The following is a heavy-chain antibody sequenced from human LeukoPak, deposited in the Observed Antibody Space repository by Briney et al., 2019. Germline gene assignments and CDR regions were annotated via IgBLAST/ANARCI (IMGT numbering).Heavy chain of an antibody. Sequence: PGGSLRLSCAASGFTFSSYEMNWVRQAPGKGLEWVPYISSSGSTIYYADSVKGRFTISRDNAKNSLYLQMNSLRAEDTAVYYCARDGAWEPPHYYYGMDVWGQGTTVTVSS. CDR3: ARDGAWEPPHYYYGMDV. J-gene: IGHJ6*02. CDR1: GFTFSSYE. D-gene: IGHD1-14*01. CDR2: ISSSGSTI. V-gene: IGHV3-48*03.